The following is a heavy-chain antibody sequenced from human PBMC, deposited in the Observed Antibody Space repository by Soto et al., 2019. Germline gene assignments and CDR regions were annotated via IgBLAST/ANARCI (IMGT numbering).Heavy chain of an antibody. CDR2: ISSSGSTI. V-gene: IGHV3-48*03. D-gene: IGHD2-15*01. J-gene: IGHJ5*02. CDR3: ARAPGVVVAAGAAWFDP. CDR1: GFTFSSYE. Sequence: PGGSLRLSCAASGFTFSSYEMNWVRQAPGKGLEWVSYISSSGSTIYYADSVKGRFTISRDNAKNSLYLQMNSLRAEDTAVYYCARAPGVVVAAGAAWFDPWGQGTLVTVSS.